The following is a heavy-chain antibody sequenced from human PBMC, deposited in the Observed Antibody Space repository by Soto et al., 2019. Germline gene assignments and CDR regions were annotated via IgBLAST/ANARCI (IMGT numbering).Heavy chain of an antibody. CDR2: IDHSGST. CDR1: GGSVSSDFYN. CDR3: GRVKRQTFQKKNDY. J-gene: IGHJ4*02. V-gene: IGHV4-61*03. Sequence: SETLSLTCTVSGGSVSSDFYNWRWIRQPPGKGLEWVGDIDHSGSTSYNPSLKSRATISVDTSKNHLSLKVTSVTAADTAVYYCGRVKRQTFQKKNDYWGQGILVTVSS.